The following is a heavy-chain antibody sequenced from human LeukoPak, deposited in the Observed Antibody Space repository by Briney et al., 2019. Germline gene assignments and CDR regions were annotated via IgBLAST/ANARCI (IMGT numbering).Heavy chain of an antibody. CDR2: INHSGST. CDR3: ARVRFRGVGDY. Sequence: SETLSLTCAVYGGSFSGYYWSWIRQPPGKGLEWIGEINHSGSTNYNPSLKSRVTISVDTSKNQFSLKLSSVTAADTAVYYCARVRFRGVGDYWGQGTLVTVSS. CDR1: GGSFSGYY. J-gene: IGHJ4*02. V-gene: IGHV4-34*01. D-gene: IGHD3-10*01.